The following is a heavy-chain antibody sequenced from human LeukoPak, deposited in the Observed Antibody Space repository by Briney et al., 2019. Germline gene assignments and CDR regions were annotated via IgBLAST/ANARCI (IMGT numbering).Heavy chain of an antibody. CDR1: GGTLISYS. CDR2: INPIFGTA. J-gene: IGHJ3*01. D-gene: IGHD4/OR15-4a*01. V-gene: IGHV1-69*13. Sequence: SVKVSCKASGGTLISYSISWVRQAPGQGVEWMGGINPIFGTANYAQTFRGRVTISADESTSTAYMELSSLRTEDTAVYYCARDGKGATDAFDFWGQGTMVTVSS. CDR3: ARDGKGATDAFDF.